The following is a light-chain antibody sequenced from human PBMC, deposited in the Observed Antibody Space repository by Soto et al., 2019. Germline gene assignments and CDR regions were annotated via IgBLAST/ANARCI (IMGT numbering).Light chain of an antibody. CDR2: GVN. V-gene: IGLV2-23*02. J-gene: IGLJ1*01. Sequence: QSVLTQPASVSGSPGQSITISCTGTSSDVGSYNLVSWYQQQPGKAPKLKIYGVNKRPSGVSNRFSGSKSGNTASLTISGLQAEDEAYYYCCSYAGISTFYVFGTGTKVTVL. CDR1: SSDVGSYNL. CDR3: CSYAGISTFYV.